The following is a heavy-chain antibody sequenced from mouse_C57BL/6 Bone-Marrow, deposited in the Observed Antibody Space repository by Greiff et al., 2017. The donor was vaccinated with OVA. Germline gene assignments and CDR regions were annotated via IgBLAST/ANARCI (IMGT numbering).Heavy chain of an antibody. D-gene: IGHD1-1*01. V-gene: IGHV1-69*01. Sequence: QVQLQQPGAELVMPGASVKLSCKASGYTFTSYWMHWVKQRPGQGLEWIGEIDPSDSYTNYNQKFKGKSTLTVDKSSSTAYMQLSSLTSEDSAVYYCARGGYYGHEDYWGQGTTLTVSS. CDR2: IDPSDSYT. J-gene: IGHJ2*01. CDR3: ARGGYYGHEDY. CDR1: GYTFTSYW.